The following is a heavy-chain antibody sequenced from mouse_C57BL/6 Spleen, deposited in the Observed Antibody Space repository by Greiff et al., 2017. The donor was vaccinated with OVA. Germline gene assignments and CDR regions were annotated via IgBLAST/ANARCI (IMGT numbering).Heavy chain of an antibody. Sequence: EVKLQESGPELVKPGDSVKISCKASGYSFTGYFMNWVMQSHGKSLEWIGRINPYNGDTFYNQKFKGKATLTVDKSSSTAHMELRSLTSEDSAVYYCARGGYDAEAMDYWGQGTSVTVSS. J-gene: IGHJ4*01. CDR3: ARGGYDAEAMDY. CDR1: GYSFTGYF. D-gene: IGHD2-2*01. CDR2: INPYNGDT. V-gene: IGHV1-20*01.